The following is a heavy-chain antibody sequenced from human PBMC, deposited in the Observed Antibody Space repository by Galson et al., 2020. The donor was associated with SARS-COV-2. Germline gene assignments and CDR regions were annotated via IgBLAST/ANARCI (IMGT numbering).Heavy chain of an antibody. V-gene: IGHV7-4-1*02. CDR3: ARVRYYYGMDV. CDR1: GYTFTTYA. J-gene: IGHJ6*02. Sequence: ASVKVSCKASGYTFTTYAMNWVRQAPGQGLEWMGWINTNTGNPTYVQGFTGRFVFSLDTSVNTAYLQITSLKAEDTAVYYCARVRYYYGMDVWGQGTTVTVSS. D-gene: IGHD1-20*01. CDR2: INTNTGNP.